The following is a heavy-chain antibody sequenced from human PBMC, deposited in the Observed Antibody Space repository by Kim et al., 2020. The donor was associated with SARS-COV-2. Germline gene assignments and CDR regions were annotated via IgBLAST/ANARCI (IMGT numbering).Heavy chain of an antibody. CDR3: AKDITGTTNGAFDI. D-gene: IGHD1-7*01. J-gene: IGHJ3*02. Sequence: AASVKGRFTISRDNAKNSLYLQMNSLRAEDTALYYCAKDITGTTNGAFDIWGQGTMVTVSS. V-gene: IGHV3-9*01.